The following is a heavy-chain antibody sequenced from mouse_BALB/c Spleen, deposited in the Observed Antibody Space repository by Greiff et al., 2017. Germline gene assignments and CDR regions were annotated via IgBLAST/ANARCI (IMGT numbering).Heavy chain of an antibody. J-gene: IGHJ4*01. Sequence: VQLQQSGPELEKPGASVKISCKASGYSFTGYNMNWVKQSTGKSLEWIGNIDPYYGGTSYNQKFKGKATLTVDKSSSTAYMQLKSLTSEDSAVYYCARRLTTSMITTDAMDYWGQGTSVTVSS. CDR3: ARRLTTSMITTDAMDY. CDR2: IDPYYGGT. D-gene: IGHD2-4*01. CDR1: GYSFTGYN. V-gene: IGHV1-39*01.